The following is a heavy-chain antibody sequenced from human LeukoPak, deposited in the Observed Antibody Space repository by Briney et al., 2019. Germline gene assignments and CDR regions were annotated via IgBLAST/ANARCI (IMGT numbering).Heavy chain of an antibody. Sequence: QSGGSLRLSCAASGFTFSSYGMTWVRQAPGKGLEWVSAISGSGGSTYYADSVKGRFTISRDNSKNTLYLQMNSLRAEDTAVYYCAKDIYWYFDLWGRGTLVTVSS. CDR3: AKDIYWYFDL. CDR2: ISGSGGST. V-gene: IGHV3-23*01. CDR1: GFTFSSYG. J-gene: IGHJ2*01.